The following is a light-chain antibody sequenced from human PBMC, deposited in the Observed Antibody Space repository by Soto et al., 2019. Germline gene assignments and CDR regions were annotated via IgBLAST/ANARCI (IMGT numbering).Light chain of an antibody. Sequence: QSALTQPASVSGSPGQSITISCTGTSSDIGSYNYVSWYQQHPGKAPKLIISDVSNRPSGVSNRFSGSKSGNTASLIISGLQDEDEGDYYCSSYRTSSTPLVFGTGTKVTVL. V-gene: IGLV2-14*03. CDR1: SSDIGSYNY. J-gene: IGLJ1*01. CDR3: SSYRTSSTPLV. CDR2: DVS.